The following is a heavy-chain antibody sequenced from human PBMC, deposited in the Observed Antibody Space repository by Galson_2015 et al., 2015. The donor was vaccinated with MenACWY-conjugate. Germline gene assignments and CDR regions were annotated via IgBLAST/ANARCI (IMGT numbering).Heavy chain of an antibody. CDR1: GFTFSSYW. V-gene: IGHV3-7*03. D-gene: IGHD6-13*01. CDR2: IKQDGSDK. Sequence: SLRLSCAASGFTFSSYWMTWVRQAPGRGLEWVASIKQDGSDKNYMDSVKGRFTISRDNAKNSLSLQMNSLRAEDTAVYYCARGGMTAAGPFDSWGQGTLVTVSS. J-gene: IGHJ4*02. CDR3: ARGGMTAAGPFDS.